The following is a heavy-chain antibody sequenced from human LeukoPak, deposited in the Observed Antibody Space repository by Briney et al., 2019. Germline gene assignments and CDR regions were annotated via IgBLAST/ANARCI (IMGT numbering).Heavy chain of an antibody. CDR1: GFTFSTYW. D-gene: IGHD3-22*01. Sequence: PGGSLRLSCSASGFTFSTYWMSWVRQAPGKGLEWVSAISGSGGSTYYADSVKGRFTISRDNSKNTLYLQMNSLRAEDTAVYYCAKDGSRKRITMIVVVSHSDYWGQGTLVTVSS. J-gene: IGHJ4*02. V-gene: IGHV3-23*01. CDR3: AKDGSRKRITMIVVVSHSDY. CDR2: ISGSGGST.